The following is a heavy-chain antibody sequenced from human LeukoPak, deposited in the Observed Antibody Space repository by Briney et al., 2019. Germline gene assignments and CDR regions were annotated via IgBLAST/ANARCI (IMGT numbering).Heavy chain of an antibody. CDR3: ARTPTDPHIVVVGYMDV. Sequence: PSETLSLTCTVSGGSITSSGYYWGWVRQPPGKGLEWIGNIYYSGSTYYNPSLKSRVTISVDRSKNQFSLKLSSVTAADTAVYYCARTPTDPHIVVVGYMDVWGKGTTVTVSS. J-gene: IGHJ6*03. CDR1: GGSITSSGYY. V-gene: IGHV4-39*07. D-gene: IGHD2-21*01. CDR2: IYYSGST.